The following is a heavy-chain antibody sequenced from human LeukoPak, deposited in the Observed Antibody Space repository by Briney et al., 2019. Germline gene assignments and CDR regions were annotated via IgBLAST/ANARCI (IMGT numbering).Heavy chain of an antibody. CDR1: GGSISSYY. CDR3: AREAGEGSWSNY. J-gene: IGHJ4*02. CDR2: IYYSGST. V-gene: IGHV4-59*01. Sequence: SETLSLTCTVSGGSISSYYWSWIRQPPGKGLEWNGYIYYSGSTNYNPSLKSRVTISVDTSKNQFSLKLNSVTAADTAVYYCAREAGEGSWSNYWGQGTLVTVSS. D-gene: IGHD6-13*01.